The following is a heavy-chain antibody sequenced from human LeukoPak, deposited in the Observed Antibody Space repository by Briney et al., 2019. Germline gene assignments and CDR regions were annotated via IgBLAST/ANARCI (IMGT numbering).Heavy chain of an antibody. CDR2: IYYTGST. CDR1: GGSINSSY. Sequence: SETLSLTCTVSGGSINSSYWNWIRQPPGKGLEWIGYIYYTGSTKYNPSLKTRVTISVDTSKNQFSLKLSSVTAADTAVYYCATNSGWRFDYWGQGTLVTVSS. CDR3: ATNSGWRFDY. D-gene: IGHD6-19*01. V-gene: IGHV4-59*08. J-gene: IGHJ4*02.